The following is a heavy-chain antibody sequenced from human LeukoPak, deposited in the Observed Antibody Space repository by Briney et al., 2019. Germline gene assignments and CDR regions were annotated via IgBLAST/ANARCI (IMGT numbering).Heavy chain of an antibody. CDR3: AKKVVVGATSPYSDFQD. CDR1: GFTFSDYY. V-gene: IGHV3-11*01. D-gene: IGHD1-26*01. J-gene: IGHJ1*01. CDR2: ISSSGSTI. Sequence: GGSLRLPCAASGFTFSDYYMSWIRQAPGKGLEWVSYISSSGSTIYYADSVKGRFTISRDNAKNSLYLQMNSLRAEDTALYYCAKKVVVGATSPYSDFQDWGQGTLVTVSS.